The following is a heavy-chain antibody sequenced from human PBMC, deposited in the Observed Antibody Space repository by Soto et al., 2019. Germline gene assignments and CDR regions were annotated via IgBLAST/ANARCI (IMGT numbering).Heavy chain of an antibody. CDR2: ISYDGSNK. CDR3: ARDRTVTTRGEGIDY. J-gene: IGHJ4*02. CDR1: GFTFSSYA. V-gene: IGHV3-30-3*01. Sequence: GGSLRLSCAASGFTFSSYAMHWVRQAPGKGLEWVAVISYDGSNKYYADSVKGRFTISRDNSKNTLYLQMNSLRAEDTAVYYCARDRTVTTRGEGIDYWGQGTLVTVSS. D-gene: IGHD4-17*01.